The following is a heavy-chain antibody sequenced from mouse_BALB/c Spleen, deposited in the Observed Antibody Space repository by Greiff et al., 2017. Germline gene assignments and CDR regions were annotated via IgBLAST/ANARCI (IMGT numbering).Heavy chain of an antibody. D-gene: IGHD2-1*01. V-gene: IGHV3-2*02. CDR1: GYSITSYYA. Sequence: EVKLQESGPGLVKPSQSLSLTCTVTGYSITSYYAWNWIRQFPGNKLEWMGYISYSGSTRYNPSLKSRISITRDTSKNQFFLQLNSVTTEDTATYYCARCHGNDAMDYWGQGTSVTVSS. CDR2: ISYSGST. J-gene: IGHJ4*01. CDR3: ARCHGNDAMDY.